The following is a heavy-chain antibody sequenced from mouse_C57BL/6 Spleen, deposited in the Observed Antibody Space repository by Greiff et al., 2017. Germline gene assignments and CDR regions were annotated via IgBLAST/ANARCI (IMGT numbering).Heavy chain of an antibody. J-gene: IGHJ1*03. Sequence: EVNVVESGGGLVQPGGSLKLSCAASGFTFSDYYMYWVRQTPEKRLEWVAYISNGGGSTYYPDTVKGRFTISRDNAKNTLYLQMSRLKSEDTAMYYCARQSDYYGSSYWYFDVWGTGTTVTVSS. V-gene: IGHV5-12*01. CDR1: GFTFSDYY. D-gene: IGHD1-1*01. CDR2: ISNGGGST. CDR3: ARQSDYYGSSYWYFDV.